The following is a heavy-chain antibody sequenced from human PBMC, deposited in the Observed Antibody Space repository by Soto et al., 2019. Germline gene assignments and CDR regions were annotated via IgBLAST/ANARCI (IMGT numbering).Heavy chain of an antibody. V-gene: IGHV3-33*01. J-gene: IGHJ4*02. D-gene: IGHD1-26*01. CDR3: VGGSYQLDY. CDR2: IYYDGSNK. CDR1: GFTFRSYG. Sequence: QVQLVESGGGVVQPGRSLRLSCAASGFTFRSYGMHWVRQAPGKGLDWVAVIYYDGSNKYYADSVKGRFTISRDNSKNTLSLQMNSLRAEDTAVYYCVGGSYQLDYWGQGTLVTVSS.